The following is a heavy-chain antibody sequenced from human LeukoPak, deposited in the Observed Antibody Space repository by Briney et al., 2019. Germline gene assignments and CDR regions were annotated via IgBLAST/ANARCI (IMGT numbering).Heavy chain of an antibody. J-gene: IGHJ4*02. D-gene: IGHD1-1*01. CDR3: ARIHNLGILAHFDY. V-gene: IGHV3-48*03. CDR2: INSGGSTL. CDR1: EFTCILYE. Sequence: GGCLLLSGVSFEFTCILYEMNAVGQATGKGLEWVSYINSGGSTLYYADSVKGRFTISRDNAKNSLYLQMNSLRAEDTAVYYCARIHNLGILAHFDYWGQGTLVTVSS.